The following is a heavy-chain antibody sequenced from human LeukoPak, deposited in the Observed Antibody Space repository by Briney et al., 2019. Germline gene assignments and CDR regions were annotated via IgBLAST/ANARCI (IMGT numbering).Heavy chain of an antibody. Sequence: PGGSLRLSCAASGFTFNSSWMTWVRRAPGKGLEWVASIKEDGSEEYYVDSVKGRFTSSRDNAKKSLYLQMNSLRAEHTAVYYCARERHRDFDYWGQGTLVTVSS. V-gene: IGHV3-7*05. CDR3: ARERHRDFDY. CDR1: GFTFNSSW. J-gene: IGHJ4*02. CDR2: IKEDGSEE.